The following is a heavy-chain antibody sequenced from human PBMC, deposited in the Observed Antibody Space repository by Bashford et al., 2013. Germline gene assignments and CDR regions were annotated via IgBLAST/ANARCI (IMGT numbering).Heavy chain of an antibody. D-gene: IGHD2-8*01. CDR1: GFTFSNAW. Sequence: GSLRLSCAASGFTFSNAWMSWIRQAPGKGLEWVSYITGSGTIIYYADSVKGRFTISRDNAKNSLYLQMNSLRDEDTAVYYCARDRPYCTNGVCGYYYYYGMDVWGQGTTVTVSS. V-gene: IGHV3-11*04. J-gene: IGHJ6*02. CDR2: ITGSGTII. CDR3: ARDRPYCTNGVCGYYYYYGMDV.